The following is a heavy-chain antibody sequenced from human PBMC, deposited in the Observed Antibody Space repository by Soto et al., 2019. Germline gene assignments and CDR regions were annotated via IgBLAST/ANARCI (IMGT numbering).Heavy chain of an antibody. CDR1: GGSISSSSNH. Sequence: SETLSLTCTVSGGSISSSSNHWGWIRQPPGKGLEWIGNICYSENTYYNPSLKSRVTISVDTSKNQFSLRLTSVTAAHTAVYYCATHPPYGPLDHWGQGTLVTVSS. D-gene: IGHD4-17*01. V-gene: IGHV4-39*01. J-gene: IGHJ4*02. CDR3: ATHPPYGPLDH. CDR2: ICYSENT.